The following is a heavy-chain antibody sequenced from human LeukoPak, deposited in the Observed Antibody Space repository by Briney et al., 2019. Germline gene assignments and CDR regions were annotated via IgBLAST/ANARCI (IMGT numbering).Heavy chain of an antibody. Sequence: GESLKISCKGSGYSFTSYWISWVRQMPGKGLEWMGRIDPSDSYTNYSPSFQGHVTISADKSISTAHLQWSSLKASDTAMYYCARRFGYCSSTSCYSGCDYWGQGTLVTVSS. D-gene: IGHD2-2*01. CDR3: ARRFGYCSSTSCYSGCDY. CDR2: IDPSDSYT. V-gene: IGHV5-10-1*01. J-gene: IGHJ4*02. CDR1: GYSFTSYW.